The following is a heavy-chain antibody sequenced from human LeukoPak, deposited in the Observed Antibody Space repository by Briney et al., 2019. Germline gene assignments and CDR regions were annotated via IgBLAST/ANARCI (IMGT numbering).Heavy chain of an antibody. V-gene: IGHV1-69*06. D-gene: IGHD2-8*02. Sequence: ASVKVSCKASGYTFTSYAMNWVRQAPGQGLEWMGGIIPIFGTANYAQEFQGRVTITADKSTSTAYMELSSLRSEDTAVYYCARGALVGPMSWNWFDPWGQGTLVTVSS. CDR1: GYTFTSYA. J-gene: IGHJ5*02. CDR3: ARGALVGPMSWNWFDP. CDR2: IIPIFGTA.